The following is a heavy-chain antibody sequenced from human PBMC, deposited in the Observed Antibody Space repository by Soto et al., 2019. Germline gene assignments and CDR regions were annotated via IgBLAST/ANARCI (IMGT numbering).Heavy chain of an antibody. CDR1: GYSFTSYW. Sequence: GESLKISCKGSGYSFTSYWIGWVRQMPGKGLEWMGIIYPGDSDTRYSPSFQGQVTISADKSISTAYLQWSSLKASDTAMYYCARPGYCSSTSCYEYYYYGMDVWGQGTTVTVSS. V-gene: IGHV5-51*01. CDR3: ARPGYCSSTSCYEYYYYGMDV. D-gene: IGHD2-2*01. J-gene: IGHJ6*02. CDR2: IYPGDSDT.